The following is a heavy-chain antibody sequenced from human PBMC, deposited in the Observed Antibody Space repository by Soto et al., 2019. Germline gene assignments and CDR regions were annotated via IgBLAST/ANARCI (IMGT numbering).Heavy chain of an antibody. V-gene: IGHV4-59*08. Sequence: SETLSLTCTVSGVSISSYYWSWIRQPPGKGLEWIGYIYYSGSTNYNPSLKSRVTISVDTSKNQFSLKLSSVTAADTAVYYCASYGSGSYPYYYYGMDVWGQGTTVT. J-gene: IGHJ6*02. CDR1: GVSISSYY. CDR2: IYYSGST. CDR3: ASYGSGSYPYYYYGMDV. D-gene: IGHD3-10*01.